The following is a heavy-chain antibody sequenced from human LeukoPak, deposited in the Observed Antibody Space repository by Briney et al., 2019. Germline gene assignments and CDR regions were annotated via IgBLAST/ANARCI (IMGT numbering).Heavy chain of an antibody. Sequence: SETLSLTCSVSGGSISSSSYYWGWIRQPPGKGLEWIGSIYYSGSTYYNPSLKSRVTISVDKSKNQFSLKLSSVTAADTAVYYCAKGYSYGYTFDYWGQGTLVTVSS. D-gene: IGHD5-18*01. V-gene: IGHV4-39*07. CDR3: AKGYSYGYTFDY. CDR2: IYYSGST. J-gene: IGHJ4*02. CDR1: GGSISSSSYY.